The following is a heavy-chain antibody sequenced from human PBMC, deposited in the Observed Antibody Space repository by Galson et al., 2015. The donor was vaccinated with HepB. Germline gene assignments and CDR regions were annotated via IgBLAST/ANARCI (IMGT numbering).Heavy chain of an antibody. D-gene: IGHD1-7*01. J-gene: IGHJ4*02. V-gene: IGHV6-1*01. CDR1: GDSVSADMVA. CDR3: ARGRNSAFDY. CDR2: TYYRSRWFS. Sequence: CAIPGDSVSADMVAWNWIRQSPSRGLEWLGRTYYRSRWFSDYAESVQGRITINPDTSNTHFSLQLNSVTPDDTAIYFCARGRNSAFDYWGQGILVTVSS.